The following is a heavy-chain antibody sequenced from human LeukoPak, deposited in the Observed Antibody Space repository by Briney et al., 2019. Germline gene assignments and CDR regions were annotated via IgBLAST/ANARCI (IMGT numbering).Heavy chain of an antibody. CDR1: GYTFTNYG. V-gene: IGHV1-18*01. D-gene: IGHD2-15*01. Sequence: ASVKVSCKASGYTFTNYGISWVRQAPGQGLEWMGWISAYNGNTNYAQKLQGRVTMTTDTSTSTAYMELRSLRSDDTAVYYCARVYCSGGTCYSIQLWFGIDYWGQGTLVTVSS. CDR3: ARVYCSGGTCYSIQLWFGIDY. CDR2: ISAYNGNT. J-gene: IGHJ4*02.